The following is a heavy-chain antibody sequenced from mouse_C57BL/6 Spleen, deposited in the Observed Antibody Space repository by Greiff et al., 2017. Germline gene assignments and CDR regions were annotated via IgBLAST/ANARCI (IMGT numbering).Heavy chain of an antibody. CDR3: ARGSGTGAMDY. V-gene: IGHV1-19*01. Sequence: EVQLQQSGPVLVKPGASVKMSCKASGYTFTDYYMNWVKQSHGKSLEWIGVINPYNGGTSYNKKFNGKATLTVDKSSSTAYMELNSLASEDSEVYYCARGSGTGAMDYWGQGTSVTVSS. CDR1: GYTFTDYY. CDR2: INPYNGGT. D-gene: IGHD4-1*01. J-gene: IGHJ4*01.